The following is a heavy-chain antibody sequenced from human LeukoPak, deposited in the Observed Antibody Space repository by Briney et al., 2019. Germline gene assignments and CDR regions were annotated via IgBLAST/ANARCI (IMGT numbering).Heavy chain of an antibody. Sequence: LETLSLTCTVSGASFSDTTYYWAWIRQPPGKGLEWIGCIYFGETKYNRSLRSRITISGDTSQNQLSLKLSSVTAADTAVYYGASPSKLVISRGGFDIWGQGTMVTVSA. J-gene: IGHJ3*02. CDR1: GASFSDTTYY. V-gene: IGHV4-39*01. D-gene: IGHD3-22*01. CDR2: IYFGET. CDR3: ASPSKLVISRGGFDI.